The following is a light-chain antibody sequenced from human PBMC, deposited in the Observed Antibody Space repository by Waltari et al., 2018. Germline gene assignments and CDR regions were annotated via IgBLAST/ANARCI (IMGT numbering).Light chain of an antibody. V-gene: IGLV2-8*01. Sequence: QSPRTQPPSASVSAAPSSTISCSGTSRDLGGSTFISCYQQRPGKATRFLIYDVNKGPSGVSDRFSGSKSGNTASLTVSGLQPDDEATYYCSAFAGSNNFGVFGGGTKLTVL. CDR1: SRDLGGSTF. J-gene: IGLJ3*02. CDR2: DVN. CDR3: SAFAGSNNFGV.